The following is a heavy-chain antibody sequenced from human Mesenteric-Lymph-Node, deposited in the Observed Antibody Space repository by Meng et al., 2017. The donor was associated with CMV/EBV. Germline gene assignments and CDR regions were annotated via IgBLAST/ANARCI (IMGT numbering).Heavy chain of an antibody. CDR3: ASAQGYDSM. D-gene: IGHD3-22*01. J-gene: IGHJ4*02. Sequence: GESLKISCAASGFTFSSFGMHWVRQAPGKGLEWVAVIWNDGSHKFYGDSVKGRFTIFRDNAKNSLYLQMNSLRADDTAVYYCASAQGYDSMWGQGTLVTVSS. CDR2: IWNDGSHK. V-gene: IGHV3-33*03. CDR1: GFTFSSFG.